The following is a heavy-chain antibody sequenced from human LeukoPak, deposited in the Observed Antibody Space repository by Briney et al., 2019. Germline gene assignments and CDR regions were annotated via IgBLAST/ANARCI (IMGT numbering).Heavy chain of an antibody. CDR2: IYYSGST. CDR3: ARGPTHDFWSGYYS. V-gene: IGHV4-59*01. D-gene: IGHD3-3*01. CDR1: GGSISSYY. Sequence: SETLSLTCTVSGGSISSYYWSWIRQPPGKGLEWIGYIYYSGSTNYNPSLKSRVTISVDTSKNQFSLKLSSVTAADTAVYYCARGPTHDFWSGYYSWGQGTLVTVSS. J-gene: IGHJ5*02.